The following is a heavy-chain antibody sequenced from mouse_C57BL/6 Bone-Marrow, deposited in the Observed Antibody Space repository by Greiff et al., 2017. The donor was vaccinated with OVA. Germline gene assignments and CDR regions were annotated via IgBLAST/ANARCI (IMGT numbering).Heavy chain of an antibody. Sequence: EVMLVESGPELVKPGASVKMSCKASGYTFTDYNMHWVKQSHGKSLEWIGYINPNNGGTSYNQKFKGKATLTVNKSSSTAYMELRSLTSEDSAVYYCARFLSGTRWYFDVWGTGTTVTVSS. CDR3: ARFLSGTRWYFDV. D-gene: IGHD4-1*01. CDR1: GYTFTDYN. V-gene: IGHV1-22*01. CDR2: INPNNGGT. J-gene: IGHJ1*03.